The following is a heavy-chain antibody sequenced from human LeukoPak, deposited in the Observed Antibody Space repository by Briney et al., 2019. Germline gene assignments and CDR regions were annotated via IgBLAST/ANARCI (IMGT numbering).Heavy chain of an antibody. D-gene: IGHD3-16*02. CDR2: IYYSGST. CDR3: ARARIMITFGGVIPT. CDR1: GGSISSYY. V-gene: IGHV4-59*12. J-gene: IGHJ5*02. Sequence: SETLSLTCTVSGGSISSYYWSWIRQPPGKGLEWIGYIYYSGSTNYNPSLKSRVTISVDTSKNQFSLKLSSVTAADTAVYYCARARIMITFGGVIPTWGQGTLVTVSS.